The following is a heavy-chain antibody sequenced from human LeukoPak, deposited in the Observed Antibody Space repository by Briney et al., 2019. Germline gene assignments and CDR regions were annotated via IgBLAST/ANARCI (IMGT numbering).Heavy chain of an antibody. D-gene: IGHD3-10*01. Sequence: GGSLRLSCAASGFTFDTYTMNWVRQAPGTGLEWVSYIDTTSTTMYYADSVKGRFTISRDNAKNSLYLQMNSLRAEDTAVYYCAKAWVRGVRYYYYGMDVWGQGTTVTVSS. V-gene: IGHV3-48*01. CDR3: AKAWVRGVRYYYYGMDV. J-gene: IGHJ6*02. CDR2: IDTTSTTM. CDR1: GFTFDTYT.